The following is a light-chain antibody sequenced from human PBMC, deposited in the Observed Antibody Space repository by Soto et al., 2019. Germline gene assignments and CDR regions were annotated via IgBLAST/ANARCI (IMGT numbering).Light chain of an antibody. CDR2: DVS. Sequence: QSVLTQPASVSASPGQSITISCTGTSSDVGGYNYVSWYQQHPGKAPKLMIYDVSNRPSGVSNRFSASKSGNTASLTISGLQAEDEADYYCCSYTSSSTPWVFGTGTKVTVL. CDR3: CSYTSSSTPWV. J-gene: IGLJ1*01. V-gene: IGLV2-14*01. CDR1: SSDVGGYNY.